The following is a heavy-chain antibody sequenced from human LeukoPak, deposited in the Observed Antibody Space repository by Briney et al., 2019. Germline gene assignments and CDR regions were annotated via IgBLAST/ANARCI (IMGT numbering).Heavy chain of an antibody. CDR3: ARDPTYYLRYGYFDF. Sequence: SGGSLRLSCAASGFIFSNSAMNWVRQAPGKGPEWVSSINTGSSHIYYADSVKGRFTISRDNAKNSVYLQMNSLRAEDTAVYYCARDPTYYLRYGYFDFWGQGILVTVSS. CDR1: GFIFSNSA. D-gene: IGHD1-26*01. CDR2: INTGSSHI. V-gene: IGHV3-21*01. J-gene: IGHJ4*02.